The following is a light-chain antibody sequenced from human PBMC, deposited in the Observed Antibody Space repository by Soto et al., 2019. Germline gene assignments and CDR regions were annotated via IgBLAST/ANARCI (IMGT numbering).Light chain of an antibody. CDR3: SSYAGSTAFYV. Sequence: QSALTQPPSASGSPGQSLTISCTGTSSDVGAYNFVSRYQQLPGKAPKLMIYQVTKRPSGVPYRFSGSKSGNTASLTVSGLQAEDEADYYCSSYAGSTAFYVFGTGTKVTVL. CDR1: SSDVGAYNF. V-gene: IGLV2-8*01. CDR2: QVT. J-gene: IGLJ1*01.